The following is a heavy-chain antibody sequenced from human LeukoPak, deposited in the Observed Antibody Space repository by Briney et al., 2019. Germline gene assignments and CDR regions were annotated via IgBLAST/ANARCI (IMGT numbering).Heavy chain of an antibody. Sequence: PGGSLRLSCAASGFTFSSYSLNWVRQAPGKGLEWVSSISSSSSYIYYADSVKGRFTISRDNAKNSLYLQMNSLRAEDTAVYYCARDRGRWFFDLWGRGTLVTVSS. J-gene: IGHJ2*01. CDR3: ARDRGRWFFDL. D-gene: IGHD5-12*01. V-gene: IGHV3-21*01. CDR2: ISSSSSYI. CDR1: GFTFSSYS.